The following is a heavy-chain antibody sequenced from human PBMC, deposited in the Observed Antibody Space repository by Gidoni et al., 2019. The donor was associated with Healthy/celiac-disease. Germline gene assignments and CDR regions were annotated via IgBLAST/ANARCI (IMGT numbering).Heavy chain of an antibody. CDR3: ATYGVQYSSSWYVSGDY. D-gene: IGHD6-13*01. J-gene: IGHJ4*02. CDR2: INPNSGGT. V-gene: IGHV1-2*02. CDR1: GYTFTGHY. Sequence: QVQLVQSGAEVKKPGASVKVSCQDAGYTFTGHYMHWVRQAPGQGLEWMGWINPNSGGTNYAQKFQGRVTMTRDTSISTAYMELSRLRSDDTAVYYCATYGVQYSSSWYVSGDYWGQGTLVTVSS.